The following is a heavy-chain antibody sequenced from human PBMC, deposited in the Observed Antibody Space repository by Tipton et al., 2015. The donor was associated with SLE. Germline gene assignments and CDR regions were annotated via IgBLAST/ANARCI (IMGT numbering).Heavy chain of an antibody. V-gene: IGHV3-53*01. Sequence: QLVQSGGGLVQPGGSLRLSCAASGFTVSSNYMSWVRQAPGKGLEWVSVIYSGGSTYYADSVKGRFTISRDNSKSTLYLQMNSLRVDDTAVYFCAKGSPKWGGFGYWGQGTLVTVSS. J-gene: IGHJ4*02. CDR3: AKGSPKWGGFGY. CDR1: GFTVSSNY. D-gene: IGHD7-27*01. CDR2: IYSGGST.